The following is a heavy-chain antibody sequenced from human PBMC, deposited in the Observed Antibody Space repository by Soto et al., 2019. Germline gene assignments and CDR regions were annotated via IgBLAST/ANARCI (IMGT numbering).Heavy chain of an antibody. CDR2: ISYDGSNK. CDR1: GFTFSSYG. D-gene: IGHD3-22*01. Sequence: GSLRLSCAASGFTFSSYGMHWVRQAPGKGLEWVAVISYDGSNKYYADSVKGRFTISRDNSKNTLYLQMNSLRAEDTAVYYCAKKYYYDSSGPFDYWGQGTLVTVSS. J-gene: IGHJ4*02. V-gene: IGHV3-30*18. CDR3: AKKYYYDSSGPFDY.